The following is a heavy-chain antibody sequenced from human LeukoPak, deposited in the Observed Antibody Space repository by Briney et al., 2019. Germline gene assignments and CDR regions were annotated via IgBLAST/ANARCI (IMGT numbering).Heavy chain of an antibody. Sequence: ASVTVSCKASGGTFSSYAISWVRQAPGQGLEWMGGIIPIFGTANYAQKFQGRVTITADESTSTAYMELSSLRSEDTAVYYCARGRSYGYKFNEFDYWGQGTLVTVSS. CDR2: IIPIFGTA. CDR1: GGTFSSYA. D-gene: IGHD5-18*01. J-gene: IGHJ4*02. V-gene: IGHV1-69*13. CDR3: ARGRSYGYKFNEFDY.